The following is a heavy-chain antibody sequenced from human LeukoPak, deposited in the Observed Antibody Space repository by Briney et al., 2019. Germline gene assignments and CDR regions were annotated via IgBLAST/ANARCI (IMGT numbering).Heavy chain of an antibody. J-gene: IGHJ4*02. Sequence: ASVKVSCKASGYTFTGYYMHWVRQAPGQGLEWMGRINPNSGGTNYAQKFQGRGTITRDTANSTAYMEMSRLRSDDTAVYYCARDRTLYRSGWHLDYWGQGTLVTVSS. CDR2: INPNSGGT. V-gene: IGHV1-2*06. D-gene: IGHD6-19*01. CDR3: ARDRTLYRSGWHLDY. CDR1: GYTFTGYY.